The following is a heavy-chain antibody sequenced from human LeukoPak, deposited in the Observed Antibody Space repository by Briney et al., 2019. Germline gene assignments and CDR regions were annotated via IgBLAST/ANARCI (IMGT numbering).Heavy chain of an antibody. J-gene: IGHJ4*02. D-gene: IGHD6-19*01. Sequence: AGGSLRLSCAASGFTFSSYSMNWVRQAPGKGLEWVSSISSSSSYIYYADSVKGRFTISRDNAKNSLYLQMNSLRAEDTAVHYCARDFSEWLVPTNFYYFDYWGQGTLVTVSS. CDR2: ISSSSSYI. CDR3: ARDFSEWLVPTNFYYFDY. CDR1: GFTFSSYS. V-gene: IGHV3-21*01.